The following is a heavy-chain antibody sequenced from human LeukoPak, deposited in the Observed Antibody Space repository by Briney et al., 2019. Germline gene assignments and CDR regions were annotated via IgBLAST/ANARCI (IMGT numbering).Heavy chain of an antibody. V-gene: IGHV3-48*04. J-gene: IGHJ4*02. CDR1: GFTFSSYS. Sequence: GGSLRLSCTASGFTFSSYSMNWVRQAPGKRLEWLSYITSTSSSIFYADSVKGRFTISRDNAKSSLYLQMNSLRVEDTAVYYCARDRPESGYDNDYWGQGTLVTISS. CDR2: ITSTSSSI. CDR3: ARDRPESGYDNDY. D-gene: IGHD5-12*01.